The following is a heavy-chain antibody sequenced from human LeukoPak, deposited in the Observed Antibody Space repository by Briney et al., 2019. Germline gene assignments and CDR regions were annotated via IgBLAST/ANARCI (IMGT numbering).Heavy chain of an antibody. CDR3: ASQYYDILTGYNYFDY. J-gene: IGHJ4*02. CDR2: MYHSGST. Sequence: PSETLSLTWAVSGGSISSGGYSWSWIRQPPGKGLEWIGYMYHSGSTYYSPSLKSRVTISVDRSNNQFSLKLSSVTAADTAVYYCASQYYDILTGYNYFDYWGQGTLVTVSS. CDR1: GGSISSGGYS. V-gene: IGHV4-30-2*01. D-gene: IGHD3-9*01.